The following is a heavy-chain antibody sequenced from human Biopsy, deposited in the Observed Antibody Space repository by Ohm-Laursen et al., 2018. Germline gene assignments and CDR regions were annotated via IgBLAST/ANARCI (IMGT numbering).Heavy chain of an antibody. D-gene: IGHD3-9*01. CDR1: GGTFSNYG. CDR2: NIPILGTG. J-gene: IGHJ1*01. Sequence: SVKVSCKAPGGTFSNYGVNWVRQAPGQGLEWLGGNIPILGTGNYAQKFQDRVTVAADTSTSTATMELRNLRSDDTAVYYCATKLTGYFHHWGQGTLAIVSS. CDR3: ATKLTGYFHH. V-gene: IGHV1-69*06.